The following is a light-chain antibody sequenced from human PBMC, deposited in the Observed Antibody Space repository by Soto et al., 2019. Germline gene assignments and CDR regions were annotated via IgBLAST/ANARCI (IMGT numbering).Light chain of an antibody. CDR3: QSYDSSLSASYV. CDR1: SSNIGAGCE. CDR2: GNT. V-gene: IGLV1-40*01. Sequence: QPVLTQPPSVSGAPGQRVTISCTGCSSNIGAGCEVHWYQHLPGKAPKLLIYGNTNRPSGVPDRFSGSKSGTSASLAITGLQAEDEADYYCQSYDSSLSASYVFGGGTQLTVL. J-gene: IGLJ7*01.